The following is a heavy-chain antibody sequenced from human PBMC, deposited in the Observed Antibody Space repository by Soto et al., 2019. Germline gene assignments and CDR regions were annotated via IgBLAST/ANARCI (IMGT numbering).Heavy chain of an antibody. J-gene: IGHJ6*03. CDR1: GYTFTSYG. V-gene: IGHV1-18*01. CDR3: AREVVATAGELYYYYMDV. CDR2: ISAYNGNT. Sequence: ASVKVSCKASGYTFTSYGISWVRQAPGQGLEWMGWISAYNGNTNYAQKLQGRVTMTTDTSTSTAYMELRSLRSDDTAVYYCAREVVATAGELYYYYMDVWGKGTTVTVSS. D-gene: IGHD5-12*01.